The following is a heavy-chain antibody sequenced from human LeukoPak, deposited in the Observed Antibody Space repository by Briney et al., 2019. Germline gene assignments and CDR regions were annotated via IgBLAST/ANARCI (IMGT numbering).Heavy chain of an antibody. D-gene: IGHD3-3*01. CDR3: AKRYYDFRSGPYNWFDP. CDR1: GFTFSSYA. V-gene: IGHV3-23*01. Sequence: GGSLRLSCAASGFTFSSYAMSWVRQAPGKGLEWVSAISGSGGSTYYADSVKGRFTISRDNSKNTLYLQMNSLRAEDTAVYYCAKRYYDFRSGPYNWFDPWGQGTLVTVSS. CDR2: ISGSGGST. J-gene: IGHJ5*02.